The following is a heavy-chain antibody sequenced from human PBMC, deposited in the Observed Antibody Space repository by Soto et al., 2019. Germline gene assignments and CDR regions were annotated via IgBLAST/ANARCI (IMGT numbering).Heavy chain of an antibody. J-gene: IGHJ5*02. CDR3: GNLPWANYGGIFDP. D-gene: IGHD4-17*01. CDR1: GGSISNYY. Sequence: PSETLSLTCTVSGGSISNYYWSWIRQPPGRGLEWIGYIYYSGSTNYNPSLKSRVTMSVDTSKNQFSLKLSSVTAADTAVDYCGNLPWANYGGIFDPWGQGTLVTVSS. CDR2: IYYSGST. V-gene: IGHV4-59*01.